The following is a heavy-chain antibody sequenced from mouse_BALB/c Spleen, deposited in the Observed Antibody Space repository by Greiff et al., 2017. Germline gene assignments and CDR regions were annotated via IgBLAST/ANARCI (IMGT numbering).Heavy chain of an antibody. Sequence: QVQLQQPGAELVKPGASVKLSCKASGYTFTSYWMHWVKQRPGQGLEWIGEINPSNGRTNYNEKFKSKATLTVDKSSSTAYMQLSSLTSEDSAVYYCASLGGPFAYWGQGTLVTVSA. J-gene: IGHJ3*01. CDR3: ASLGGPFAY. CDR1: GYTFTSYW. CDR2: INPSNGRT. V-gene: IGHV1S81*02. D-gene: IGHD4-1*01.